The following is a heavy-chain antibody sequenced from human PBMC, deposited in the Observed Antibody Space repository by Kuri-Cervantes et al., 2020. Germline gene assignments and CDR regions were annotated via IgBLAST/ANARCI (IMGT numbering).Heavy chain of an antibody. CDR3: ARDGILTGYYPADY. J-gene: IGHJ4*02. V-gene: IGHV3-21*01. CDR2: ISSSSSYI. D-gene: IGHD3-9*01. Sequence: GESLKISCAASGFTFSSYSMNWVRQAPGKGLEWVSSISSSSSYIYYADSVKGRFTISRDNAKNSLYLQVNSLRAEDTAVYYCARDGILTGYYPADYWGQGTLVTVSS. CDR1: GFTFSSYS.